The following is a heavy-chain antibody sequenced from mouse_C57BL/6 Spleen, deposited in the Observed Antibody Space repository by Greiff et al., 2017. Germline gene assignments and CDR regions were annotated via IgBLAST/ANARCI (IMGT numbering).Heavy chain of an antibody. CDR1: GYTFTSYW. D-gene: IGHD2-1*01. V-gene: IGHV1-53*01. CDR3: ARGPFMVNYAMDY. J-gene: IGHJ4*01. Sequence: QVQLQQPGPELVKPGASVKLSCKASGYTFTSYWMHWVKQRPGQGLEWIGNINTSNGGTNYNEKFKSKATLTVDKSSSTAYMQLSSLTSEDSAVYYCARGPFMVNYAMDYWGQGTSVTVSS. CDR2: INTSNGGT.